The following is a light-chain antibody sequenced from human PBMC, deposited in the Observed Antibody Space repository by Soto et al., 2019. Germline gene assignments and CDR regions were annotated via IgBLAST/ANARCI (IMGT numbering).Light chain of an antibody. CDR2: KAS. V-gene: IGKV1-5*03. CDR3: QQYSSYSPYT. Sequence: DIQMTQSPSTLSASVGDRVTITCRASQSISSWLAWYLQKPGKAPQLLIYKASNFQNGVPSRFSGSGSGTEFTLTISSLQPDDFANYYCQQYSSYSPYTFGQGTKLEIK. J-gene: IGKJ2*01. CDR1: QSISSW.